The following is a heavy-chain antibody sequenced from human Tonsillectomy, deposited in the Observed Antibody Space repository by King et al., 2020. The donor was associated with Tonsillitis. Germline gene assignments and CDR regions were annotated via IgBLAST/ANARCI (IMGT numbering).Heavy chain of an antibody. CDR2: IIPIFGTA. CDR3: ARVLDYDILTGYYFDY. Sequence: GQLVQSGAEVKKPGSSVKVSCKASGGTFSSYGISWVRQAPGQGLEWMGGIIPIFGTANYAQKFQGRVTITADESTSTAYMELSSLRSEDTAVYYCARVLDYDILTGYYFDYWGQGTLVTVSS. CDR1: GGTFSSYG. V-gene: IGHV1-69*01. J-gene: IGHJ4*02. D-gene: IGHD3-9*01.